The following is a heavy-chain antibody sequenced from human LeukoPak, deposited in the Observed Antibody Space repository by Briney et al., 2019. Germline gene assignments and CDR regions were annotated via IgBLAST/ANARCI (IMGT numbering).Heavy chain of an antibody. CDR1: GFTFSSYE. CDR2: IGTSDSSA. Sequence: GGSLRLSCAAPGFTFSSYEMNWVRQAPGKGLEWVSYIGTSDSSAYYADSVKGRFTISRDNAKNSLYLQMNSLRAEDTAVYYCARYGDSSVYYSADAFDIWGQGTMVTASS. J-gene: IGHJ3*02. CDR3: ARYGDSSVYYSADAFDI. D-gene: IGHD3-22*01. V-gene: IGHV3-48*03.